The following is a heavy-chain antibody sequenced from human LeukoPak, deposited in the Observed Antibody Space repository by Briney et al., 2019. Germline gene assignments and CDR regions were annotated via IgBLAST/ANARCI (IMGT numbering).Heavy chain of an antibody. D-gene: IGHD6-13*01. CDR3: ARDLWYSNSWSPASGY. CDR1: GGSISSDHW. CDR2: IHHSGST. V-gene: IGHV4-4*02. Sequence: PSETLSLTCAVSGGSISSDHWWSWVRQPPGKGLEWIGEIHHSGSTNYNPSLKSRVTISVVKLKNQFSLKMSSVTAADTAVYYCARDLWYSNSWSPASGYWGQGTLVTVSS. J-gene: IGHJ4*02.